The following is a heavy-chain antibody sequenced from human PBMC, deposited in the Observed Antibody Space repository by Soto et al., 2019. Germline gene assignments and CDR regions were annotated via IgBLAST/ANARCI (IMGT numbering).Heavy chain of an antibody. CDR2: ISYDGGNK. Sequence: GGSLRLSCAASGFTFSGYAMHWVRQAPGKGLEWVAVISYDGGNKCYADSVKGRFTISRDNSKNTLYLQMNSLRAEDTAVYYCARDLNNWNYDGIDVWGQGTTVTVSS. CDR1: GFTFSGYA. CDR3: ARDLNNWNYDGIDV. V-gene: IGHV3-30-3*01. D-gene: IGHD1-20*01. J-gene: IGHJ6*02.